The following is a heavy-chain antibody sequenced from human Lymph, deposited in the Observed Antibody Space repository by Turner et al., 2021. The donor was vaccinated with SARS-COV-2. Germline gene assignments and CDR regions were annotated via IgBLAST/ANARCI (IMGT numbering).Heavy chain of an antibody. CDR1: GGSMNSNY. J-gene: IGHJ5*02. V-gene: IGHV4-59*01. CDR3: ARGTVNNWVDP. CDR2: IYYIGST. D-gene: IGHD2-21*02. Sequence: QVQLQESGPRLVKPLETLSLTCTVSGGSMNSNYWSWIRQPPGKRLEWIGYIYYIGSTNYNPSLESRVTISVDTSRNQFSLNLTSVTAADTAIYYCARGTVNNWVDPWGQGTLVTVSS.